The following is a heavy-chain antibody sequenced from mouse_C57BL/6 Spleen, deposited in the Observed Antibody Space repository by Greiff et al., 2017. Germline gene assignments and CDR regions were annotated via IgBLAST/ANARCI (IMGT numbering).Heavy chain of an antibody. CDR1: GFTFSDAW. D-gene: IGHD4-1*01. J-gene: IGHJ2*01. CDR2: IRNKANNHAT. Sequence: EVQLVESGGGLVQPGGSMKLSCAASGFTFSDAWMDWVRQSPEKGLEWVAEIRNKANNHATYYAESVKGRVTISRDDYKSSVYLQKNSLRAEDTGSYYWTSGKGDYWGQGTTLTVSS. V-gene: IGHV6-6*01. CDR3: TSGKGDY.